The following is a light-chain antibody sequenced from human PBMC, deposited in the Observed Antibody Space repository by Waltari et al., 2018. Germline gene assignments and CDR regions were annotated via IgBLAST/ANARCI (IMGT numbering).Light chain of an antibody. CDR2: VAS. J-gene: IGKJ4*01. Sequence: EIVMTQSPATLSVSPGERATLSCRASQSVSSNLAWYQQKPGQAPRLLIYVASTRATGIPASFSGSGSGTEFTLTISSLQSEDFAVYYCQQYNNWPLLTFGGGTKVEIK. V-gene: IGKV3-15*01. CDR3: QQYNNWPLLT. CDR1: QSVSSN.